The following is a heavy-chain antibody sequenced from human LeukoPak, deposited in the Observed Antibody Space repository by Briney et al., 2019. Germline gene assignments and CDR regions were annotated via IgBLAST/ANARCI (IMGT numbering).Heavy chain of an antibody. D-gene: IGHD5-18*01. Sequence: GGSLRLSCAASGFTFSSYWMTWVRQAPGKGLEWVANIKEDGSEKYYADSVKGRFTISRDNAKNSLYLQMNSLRAEDTAVYYCARRGYSFGLAPWGQGTLVTVSS. CDR1: GFTFSSYW. CDR2: IKEDGSEK. J-gene: IGHJ5*02. CDR3: ARRGYSFGLAP. V-gene: IGHV3-7*01.